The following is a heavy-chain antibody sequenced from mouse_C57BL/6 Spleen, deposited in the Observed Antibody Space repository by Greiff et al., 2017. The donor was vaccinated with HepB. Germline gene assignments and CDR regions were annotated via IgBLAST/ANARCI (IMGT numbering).Heavy chain of an antibody. D-gene: IGHD3-2*02. CDR2: IHPHSGST. CDR1: GYTFTSYW. J-gene: IGHJ2*01. CDR3: PRGAQGHDY. V-gene: IGHV1-64*01. Sequence: QVQLQQPGAELVKPGASVKLSCKASGYTFTSYWMHWVKQRPGQGLEWIGMIHPHSGSTNYNEKFKSKATLAVDKSSSTAYMHLSSLTSADSAVYYCPRGAQGHDYWGKGTTLTVSS.